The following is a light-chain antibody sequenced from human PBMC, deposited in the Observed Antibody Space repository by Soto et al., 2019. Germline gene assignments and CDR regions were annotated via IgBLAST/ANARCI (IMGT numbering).Light chain of an antibody. CDR1: SSNIGAGYD. V-gene: IGLV1-40*01. CDR3: QSYDSSLSGV. CDR2: GNS. J-gene: IGLJ1*01. Sequence: QPVLTQPPSVSGAPGQRVTISCTGSSSNIGAGYDVHWYQQLPGTAPKLLIYGNSIRPSGVPDRFSGSKSGTSASLAITGLQAEDEADYYCQSYDSSLSGVFGTGTKLTVL.